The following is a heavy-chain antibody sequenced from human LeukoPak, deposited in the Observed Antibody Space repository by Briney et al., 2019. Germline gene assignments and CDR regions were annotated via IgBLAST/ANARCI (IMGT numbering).Heavy chain of an antibody. CDR2: IYTSGST. CDR1: RGSISSYY. CDR3: ARDEALYSSGWYVD. J-gene: IGHJ4*02. V-gene: IGHV4-4*07. Sequence: SETLSLTCTVSRGSISSYYWSWIRQPAGKGLEWIGRIYTSGSTNYNPSLKSRVAMSVDTSKNQFSLKLSSVTAADTAVYYCARDEALYSSGWYVDWGQGTLVTVSS. D-gene: IGHD6-19*01.